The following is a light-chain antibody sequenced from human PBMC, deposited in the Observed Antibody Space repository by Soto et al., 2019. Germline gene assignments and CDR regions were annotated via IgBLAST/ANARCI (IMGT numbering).Light chain of an antibody. V-gene: IGKV1-39*01. Sequence: DIQMTQSPSALSASVGDRVTITCRASQSITNYLNWYQHKPGQAPNLLIYAASTLQAGVPSRFRGSGSGTDFTLTTSSLQPEDFATYFCRQSNSSPPTFGGGAKVDIK. J-gene: IGKJ4*01. CDR3: RQSNSSPPT. CDR2: AAS. CDR1: QSITNY.